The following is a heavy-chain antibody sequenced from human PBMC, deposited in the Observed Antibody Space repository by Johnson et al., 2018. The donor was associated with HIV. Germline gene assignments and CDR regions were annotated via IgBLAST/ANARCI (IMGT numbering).Heavy chain of an antibody. J-gene: IGHJ3*02. CDR3: TTDSSSSYYSPADAFNI. CDR1: GFTFSNAW. CDR2: IKSKTDGGTT. V-gene: IGHV3-15*01. D-gene: IGHD1-26*01. Sequence: VQLVESGGGLVKPGGSLRLSCAASGFTFSNAWMSWVRQAPGKGLEWVGRIKSKTDGGTTDYAAPVKGRFTISRDDSKNTLYLQMNSLRTEDTAVYYCTTDSSSSYYSPADAFNIWGQGTMVTVSS.